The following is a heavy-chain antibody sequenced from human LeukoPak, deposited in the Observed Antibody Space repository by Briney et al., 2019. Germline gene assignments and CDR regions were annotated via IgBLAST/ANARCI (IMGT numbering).Heavy chain of an antibody. CDR3: VRSAFHAGSGNYYDY. J-gene: IGHJ4*02. CDR2: IYNAGSIT. CDR1: GFTFNNDW. Sequence: GGSLRLSCAASGFTFNNDWIHWVRPAPGKGLVWVSRIYNAGSITTYADSVKGRFTISRGNAENTLYLQMNSLRVEDTAVYYCVRSAFHAGSGNYYDYWGQGTLVTVSS. V-gene: IGHV3-74*03. D-gene: IGHD3-22*01.